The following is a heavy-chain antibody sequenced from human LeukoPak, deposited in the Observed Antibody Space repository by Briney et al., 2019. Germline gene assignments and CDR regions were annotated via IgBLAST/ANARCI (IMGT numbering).Heavy chain of an antibody. V-gene: IGHV3-21*01. CDR3: ARDASVRGASDY. D-gene: IGHD3-10*01. CDR1: GFTFSSYS. J-gene: IGHJ4*02. CDR2: ISSSSSYI. Sequence: AGGSLRFSCAASGFTFSSYSMNWVRQTPGKGLEWVSSISSSSSYIYYADSPKGRFTISRDNAKNSLYLQMNSLRAEDTAVYYCARDASVRGASDYWGQGTLVTVSS.